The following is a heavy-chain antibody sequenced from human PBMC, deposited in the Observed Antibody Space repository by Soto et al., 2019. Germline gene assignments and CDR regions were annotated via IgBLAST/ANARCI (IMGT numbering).Heavy chain of an antibody. V-gene: IGHV4-31*03. J-gene: IGHJ4*02. CDR1: GGSISSGGYY. CDR3: ARSGYSYGPNPLLY. Sequence: QVQLQESGPGLVKPSQTLSLTCTVSGGSISSGGYYWSWIRQHPGKGLEWIGYIYYSGSTYYNPSLKRRVTISVDTSKTPVSLKLSSVTAADTAVYYCARSGYSYGPNPLLYWGQGTLVTVSS. CDR2: IYYSGST. D-gene: IGHD5-18*01.